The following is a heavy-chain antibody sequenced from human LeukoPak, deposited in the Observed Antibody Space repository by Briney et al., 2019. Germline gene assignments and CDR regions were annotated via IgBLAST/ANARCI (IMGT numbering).Heavy chain of an antibody. Sequence: GGSLRLSCAASGFTFSSYAMSWVRQAPGEGLEWVSAISGSGGSTYYADSVKGRFTISRVNSKNTLYLQMNSLRAEDTAVYYCAKDKRVYATYFDYWGQGTLVTVSS. CDR2: ISGSGGST. V-gene: IGHV3-23*01. CDR1: GFTFSSYA. D-gene: IGHD6-13*01. J-gene: IGHJ4*02. CDR3: AKDKRVYATYFDY.